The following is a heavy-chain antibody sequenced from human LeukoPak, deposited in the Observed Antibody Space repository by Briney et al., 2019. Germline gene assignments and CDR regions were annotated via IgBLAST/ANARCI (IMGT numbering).Heavy chain of an antibody. CDR2: INPSDGAT. CDR1: GYTFIGYY. D-gene: IGHD3-16*01. CDR3: AREQTGGLSGSLGGLFASYYTYYYMDV. V-gene: IGHV1-46*01. J-gene: IGHJ6*03. Sequence: ASVKVSCKVSGYTFIGYYMQWVRQAPGQGLEWMGMINPSDGATTYAHKFQGRLTMTRDMSTTTVYMDLRTLRSEDTAVYFCAREQTGGLSGSLGGLFASYYTYYYMDVWGRGTTVTVSS.